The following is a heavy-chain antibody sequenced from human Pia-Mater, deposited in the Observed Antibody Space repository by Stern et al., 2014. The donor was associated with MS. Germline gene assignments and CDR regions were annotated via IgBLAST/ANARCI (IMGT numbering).Heavy chain of an antibody. Sequence: QLVESGPGLVKPSETLSLTCAVSGDSISSYTHYWAWIRQPPGKGLEWIGSVYYSGATYYNPSLKNPVTISVDTSKNHFSLGLNSVTAADTAVYYCAKHACTGAACPFDLWGQGTLVTVSS. V-gene: IGHV4-39*01. CDR3: AKHACTGAACPFDL. CDR1: GDSISSYTHY. J-gene: IGHJ4*02. D-gene: IGHD2-8*02. CDR2: VYYSGAT.